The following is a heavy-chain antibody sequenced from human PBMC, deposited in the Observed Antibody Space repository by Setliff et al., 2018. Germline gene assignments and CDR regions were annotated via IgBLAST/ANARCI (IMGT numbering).Heavy chain of an antibody. CDR2: IHYSGTT. CDR3: ARGRNIAARLLDS. D-gene: IGHD6-6*01. J-gene: IGHJ5*01. Sequence: PSETLSLTCTVSGASINSGTYYWAWIRQPPGKGLEWIGRIHYSGTTYYNASLKSRVTISVDPSKNQFSLKLSSVTAAETAVYYCARGRNIAARLLDSWGQGTRVTVSS. CDR1: GASINSGTYY. V-gene: IGHV4-39*07.